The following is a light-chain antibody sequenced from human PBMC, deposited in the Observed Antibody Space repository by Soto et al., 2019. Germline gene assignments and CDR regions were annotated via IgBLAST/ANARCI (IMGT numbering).Light chain of an antibody. V-gene: IGKV3-15*01. CDR1: QSVSSN. CDR2: GAS. Sequence: EIVMTQSPATLSVSPGERATLSCRASQSVSSNSAWYQQKPGQAPRPLIYGASTRATGIPARFSGSGSGTEFTLTISSLQSEDFAVYYCQQYNNWPRTFGQGTKVEIK. J-gene: IGKJ1*01. CDR3: QQYNNWPRT.